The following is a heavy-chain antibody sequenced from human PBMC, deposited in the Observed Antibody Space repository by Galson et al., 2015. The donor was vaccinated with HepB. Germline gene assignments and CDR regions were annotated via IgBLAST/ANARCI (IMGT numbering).Heavy chain of an antibody. D-gene: IGHD2-21*01. Sequence: QSGAEVKKPGESLRISCKGSGYSFTSYWINWVRQMPGKGLEWMGRIDPSDSYTDYSPSVFLFPPKPKDTLMISRTPEVTMSADRSISTAYLQWSSLKASDTAMYYCARGAGRSANKIAILPIVYNGMDVWGQGTTVTVSS. CDR3: ARGAGRSANKIAILPIVYNGMDV. CDR2: IDPSDSYT. CDR1: GYSFTSYW. V-gene: IGHV5-10-1*01. J-gene: IGHJ6*02.